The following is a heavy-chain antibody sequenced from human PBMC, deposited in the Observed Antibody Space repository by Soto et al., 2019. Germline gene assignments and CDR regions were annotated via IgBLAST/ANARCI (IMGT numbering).Heavy chain of an antibody. CDR1: GFTFSSYG. D-gene: IGHD2-15*01. CDR3: AKALGWCSGGSCYYFDY. CDR2: ISYDGSKK. V-gene: IGHV3-30*18. Sequence: QVQLVESGGGVVQPGRSLRLSCAASGFTFSSYGMHWVRQTPGKGLEWVAVISYDGSKKYYADSVKGRFTIFRDNSKNTLYLQMISLRAEDTSVYYCAKALGWCSGGSCYYFDYWGQGTLVTVSS. J-gene: IGHJ4*02.